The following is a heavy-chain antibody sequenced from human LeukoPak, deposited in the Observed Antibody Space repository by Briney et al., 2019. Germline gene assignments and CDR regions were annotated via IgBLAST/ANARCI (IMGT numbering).Heavy chain of an antibody. D-gene: IGHD2-2*01. J-gene: IGHJ4*02. CDR1: GGSFSGYY. CDR3: ARSIVPAAHDY. Sequence: SETLSLTCAVYGGSFSGYYWSWIRQPPGKGLEWIGEINYSGSTNYNPSLKSRVTISVDTSKNQFSLKLSSVTAADTAVYYCARSIVPAAHDYWGQGTLVTVSS. V-gene: IGHV4-34*01. CDR2: INYSGST.